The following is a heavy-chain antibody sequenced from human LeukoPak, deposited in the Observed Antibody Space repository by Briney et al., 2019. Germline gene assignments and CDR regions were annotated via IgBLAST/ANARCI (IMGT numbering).Heavy chain of an antibody. CDR2: MYYSGGT. CDR3: ARLDAQMTTVVSDAFDI. J-gene: IGHJ3*02. Sequence: SETLSLTCTVSGGSISSSSHYWGWIRQPPGKGLEWIGSMYYSGGTYYNPSLKSRVTISIETSKNQFSLKLNSVTAADTAVYYCARLDAQMTTVVSDAFDIWGQGTMVTVSS. V-gene: IGHV4-39*01. D-gene: IGHD4-23*01. CDR1: GGSISSSSHY.